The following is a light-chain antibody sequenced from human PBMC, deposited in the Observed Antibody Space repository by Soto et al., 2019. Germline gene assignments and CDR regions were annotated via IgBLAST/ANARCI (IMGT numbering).Light chain of an antibody. CDR2: DDS. V-gene: IGLV3-21*02. Sequence: SYELTQPPSVSVAPGPTARISCGGNNIGSKSVHWYQQKSGQAPVLVVYDDSDRPSRIPERFSGSNSGNTATLAIRRVEAGDEADYYCQVWDSYSNHHVFGGGTKLTVL. CDR3: QVWDSYSNHHV. J-gene: IGLJ2*01. CDR1: NIGSKS.